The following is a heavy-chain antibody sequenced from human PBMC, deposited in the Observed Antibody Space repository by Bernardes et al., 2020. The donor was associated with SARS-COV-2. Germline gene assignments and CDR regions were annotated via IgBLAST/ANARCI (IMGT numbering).Heavy chain of an antibody. CDR2: MNPNSGNT. Sequence: ASVKVSCKASGYTFTSYDIIWVRQATGQGLEWMGWMNPNSGNTGYAQKFQGRVTMTSDTSTSTAYMELGGLTSEDMAVYYCARAASYYDVWSGYYAYSYYYGMDVWGQGTTVAVSS. D-gene: IGHD3-3*01. V-gene: IGHV1-8*01. J-gene: IGHJ6*02. CDR3: ARAASYYDVWSGYYAYSYYYGMDV. CDR1: GYTFTSYD.